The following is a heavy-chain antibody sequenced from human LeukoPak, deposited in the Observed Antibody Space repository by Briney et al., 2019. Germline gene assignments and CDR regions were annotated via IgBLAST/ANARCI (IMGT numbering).Heavy chain of an antibody. D-gene: IGHD6-6*01. J-gene: IGHJ4*02. CDR1: GGSISSSSYY. CDR2: IYYSGST. CDR3: ARRTSIAARPDSLDY. Sequence: PSETLSLTCTVSGGSISSSSYYWGWIRQPPGKGLEWIGSIYYSGSTYYNPSLRSRVAISVYTSKNQFSLKLSSVTAADTAVYYCARRTSIAARPDSLDYWGQGTLVTVSS. V-gene: IGHV4-39*01.